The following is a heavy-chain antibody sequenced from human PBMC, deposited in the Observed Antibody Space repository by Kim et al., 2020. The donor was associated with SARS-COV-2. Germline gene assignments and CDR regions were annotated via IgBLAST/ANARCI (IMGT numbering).Heavy chain of an antibody. D-gene: IGHD2-15*01. CDR2: IYHSGST. CDR3: ASSSSPKYCSGGSCYPFYYYYGMDV. CDR1: GGSISSSNW. V-gene: IGHV4-4*02. J-gene: IGHJ6*02. Sequence: SETLSLTCAVSGGSISSSNWWSWVRQPPGKGLEWIGEIYHSGSTNYNPSLKSRVTISVDKSKNQFSLKLSSVTAADTAVYYCASSSSPKYCSGGSCYPFYYYYGMDVWGQGTTFTVSS.